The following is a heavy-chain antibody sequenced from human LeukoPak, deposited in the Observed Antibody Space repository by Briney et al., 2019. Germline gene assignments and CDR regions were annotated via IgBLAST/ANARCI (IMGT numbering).Heavy chain of an antibody. CDR2: INHSGST. V-gene: IGHV4-34*01. Sequence: SETLSLTCAVYGGSFSGYYWRWIRQPPGKGLEWNGEINHSGSTNYNPPLKSRVTISVDTSKNQFSLKLSSVTAADTAVYYCARGRGRITMVRGVRGGMDVWGKGTTVTVSS. D-gene: IGHD3-10*01. CDR3: ARGRGRITMVRGVRGGMDV. J-gene: IGHJ6*04. CDR1: GGSFSGYY.